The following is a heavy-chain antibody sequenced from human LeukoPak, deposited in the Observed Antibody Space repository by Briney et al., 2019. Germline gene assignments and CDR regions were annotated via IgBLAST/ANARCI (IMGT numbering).Heavy chain of an antibody. J-gene: IGHJ4*02. D-gene: IGHD1-26*01. CDR2: ISGSGGST. CDR1: GFTFSSYA. CDR3: ARGRSGSTLNYFDY. V-gene: IGHV3-23*01. Sequence: GGSLRLSCAASGFTFSSYAMSWVRQAPGKGLEWVSAISGSGGSTYYTDSVKGRFTISRDTFNNTLYLQMNSLRAEDTAVYYCARGRSGSTLNYFDYWGQGTLVTVSS.